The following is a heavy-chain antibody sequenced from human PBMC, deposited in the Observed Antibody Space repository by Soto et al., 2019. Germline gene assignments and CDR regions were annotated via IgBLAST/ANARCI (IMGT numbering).Heavy chain of an antibody. CDR3: ARDNYDFWSGYRQNYGMDV. CDR1: GYTFTGYY. Sequence: ASVKVCCKASGYTFTGYYMHWVRQAPGQGLEWMGWINPNSGGTNYAQKFQGRVTMTRDTSVSTAYMELSRLRSDDTAVYYCARDNYDFWSGYRQNYGMDVWGQGTTVTVSS. D-gene: IGHD3-3*01. CDR2: INPNSGGT. V-gene: IGHV1-2*02. J-gene: IGHJ6*02.